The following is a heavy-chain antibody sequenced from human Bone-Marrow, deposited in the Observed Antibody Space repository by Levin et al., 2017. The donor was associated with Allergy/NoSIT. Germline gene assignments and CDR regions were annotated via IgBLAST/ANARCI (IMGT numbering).Heavy chain of an antibody. CDR1: GFTVSSNY. J-gene: IGHJ4*02. CDR2: IYSGGDT. D-gene: IGHD6-19*01. CDR3: AKNGGWYGAGYFDY. V-gene: IGHV3-66*02. Sequence: GGSLRLSCAASGFTVSSNYMSWVRQAPGKGLEWVSVIYSGGDTFYAESVKGRFTISRDNSKNTLYLQMNSLIAADTAVYYCAKNGGWYGAGYFDYWGQGTLVTVSS.